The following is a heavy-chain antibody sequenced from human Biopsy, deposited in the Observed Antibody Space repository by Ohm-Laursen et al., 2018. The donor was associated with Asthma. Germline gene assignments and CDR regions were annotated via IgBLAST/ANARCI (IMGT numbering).Heavy chain of an antibody. Sequence: ASVKVSCKVSGYTFIHFAIHWVRQAPGQRLEWMGWINAGDGNTKYSQKFQGRVTITRDTSASTAYMDLRSLRSEDTAMYYCARTYYDFLTGQVNDAFALWGQGTMVTVFS. CDR2: INAGDGNT. D-gene: IGHD3-9*01. CDR1: GYTFIHFA. V-gene: IGHV1-3*01. J-gene: IGHJ3*01. CDR3: ARTYYDFLTGQVNDAFAL.